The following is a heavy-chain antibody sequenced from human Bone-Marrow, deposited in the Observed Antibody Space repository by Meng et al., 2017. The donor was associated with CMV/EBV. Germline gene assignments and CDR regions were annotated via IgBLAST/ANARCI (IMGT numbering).Heavy chain of an antibody. V-gene: IGHV3-48*04. J-gene: IGHJ6*02. CDR3: ARADCSSTSCYQGYYYGMDV. D-gene: IGHD2-2*01. CDR2: ISTSSSTI. Sequence: GSLKISCAASGFTFSTYNMNWVRQAPGKGLEWISYISTSSSTIYYADSVKGRFTISRDNAKNSLYLQMNSLRAEDTAVYYCARADCSSTSCYQGYYYGMDVWGQGTTVTVSS. CDR1: GFTFSTYN.